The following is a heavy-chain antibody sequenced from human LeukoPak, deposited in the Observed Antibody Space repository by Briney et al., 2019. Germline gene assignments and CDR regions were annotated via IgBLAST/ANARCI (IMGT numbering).Heavy chain of an antibody. J-gene: IGHJ6*03. CDR2: IDGSGHYT. CDR1: GFTFSAYG. CDR3: GKPPQAGGDHYYIDV. V-gene: IGHV3-23*01. D-gene: IGHD2-21*02. Sequence: GGSVRLSCAASGFTFSAYGMTWVRQAPGKGLEWVSAIDGSGHYTYYPDSVKGRFTISRDNSKHTLFLQMNSLRAADTAVYYCGKPPQAGGDHYYIDVWGKGTTVTVSS.